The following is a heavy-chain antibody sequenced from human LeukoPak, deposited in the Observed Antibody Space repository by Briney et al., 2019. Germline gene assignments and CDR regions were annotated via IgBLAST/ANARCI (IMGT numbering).Heavy chain of an antibody. V-gene: IGHV3-23*01. Sequence: PGGSLRLSCAASGFTFSSYAMSWVRQAPGKGLEWVSAISGSGGSTYYADSVKGRFTISRDNSKNTLYLQMNSLRAEDTAVYYCAAAALLLWFGDEYAFDIWGQGTMVTVSS. CDR3: AAAALLLWFGDEYAFDI. J-gene: IGHJ3*02. D-gene: IGHD3-10*01. CDR2: ISGSGGST. CDR1: GFTFSSYA.